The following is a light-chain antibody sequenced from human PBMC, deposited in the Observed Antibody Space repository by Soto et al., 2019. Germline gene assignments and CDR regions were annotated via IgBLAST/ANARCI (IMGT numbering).Light chain of an antibody. CDR2: GAS. CDR1: QSINSAY. J-gene: IGKJ2*01. Sequence: EIVLTQSPGTLSLSPGEGATLSCRTSQSINSAYLAWYQQEPGQAPRLLIYGASNRAAGIPDRFGGGGSGTDFTLTLSRLEPEDFAVYFCQHYGSSPPYTFGQGTKVDIK. V-gene: IGKV3-20*01. CDR3: QHYGSSPPYT.